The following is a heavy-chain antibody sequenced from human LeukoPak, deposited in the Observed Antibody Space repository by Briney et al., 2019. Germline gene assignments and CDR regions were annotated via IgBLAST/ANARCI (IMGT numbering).Heavy chain of an antibody. CDR1: GGSISSYY. D-gene: IGHD3-22*01. CDR3: ARRTRAYYYDSSGYFDP. V-gene: IGHV4-59*01. CDR2: IYYSGST. J-gene: IGHJ5*02. Sequence: SETLSLTCTVSGGSISSYYWSWIRQPPGKGLEWIGYIYYSGSTNYNPSLKSRVTISVDTSKNQFSLKLSSVTAADTAVYYCARRTRAYYYDSSGYFDPWGQGTLVTVSS.